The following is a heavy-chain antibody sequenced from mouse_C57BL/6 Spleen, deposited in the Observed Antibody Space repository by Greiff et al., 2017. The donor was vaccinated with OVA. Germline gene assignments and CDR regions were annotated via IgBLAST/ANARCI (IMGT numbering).Heavy chain of an antibody. D-gene: IGHD2-2*01. CDR2: IDPSDSYT. CDR3: ARSPYGYDGYYFDY. V-gene: IGHV1-69*01. CDR1: GYTFTSYW. J-gene: IGHJ2*01. Sequence: QVQLQQPGAELVMPGASVKLSCKASGYTFTSYWMHWVKQRPGQGLEWIGEIDPSDSYTNYHQKFKGKSTLTVDKSSSTAYMQLSSLTSEDSAVYYCARSPYGYDGYYFDYWGQGTTLTVSS.